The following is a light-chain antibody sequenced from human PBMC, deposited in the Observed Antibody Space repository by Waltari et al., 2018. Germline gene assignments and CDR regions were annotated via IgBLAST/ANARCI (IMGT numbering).Light chain of an antibody. CDR3: QQFSSSPCT. Sequence: VLTQSPVTLSLSPGERATLPCRASESVSSSHLAWYQQKPGQAPRLLVYAESSRATGIPDRFSGSGSGTDFTLTISRLEPEDFAVYYCQQFSSSPCTFGGGTKVEIK. V-gene: IGKV3-20*01. CDR1: ESVSSSH. CDR2: AES. J-gene: IGKJ4*01.